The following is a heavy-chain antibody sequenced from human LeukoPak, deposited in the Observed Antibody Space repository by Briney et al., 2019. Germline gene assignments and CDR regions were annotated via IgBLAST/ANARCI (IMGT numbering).Heavy chain of an antibody. Sequence: SETLSLTCTVSGGSISSYYWSWLRQPPGKGLEWIGYIYYSGSTNYNPSLKSRVTISVDTSKNQFSLKLSSVTAADTAVYYCARVRSRWGSSGWYLDYWGQGTLVTVSS. CDR2: IYYSGST. J-gene: IGHJ4*02. CDR1: GGSISSYY. V-gene: IGHV4-59*01. D-gene: IGHD6-19*01. CDR3: ARVRSRWGSSGWYLDY.